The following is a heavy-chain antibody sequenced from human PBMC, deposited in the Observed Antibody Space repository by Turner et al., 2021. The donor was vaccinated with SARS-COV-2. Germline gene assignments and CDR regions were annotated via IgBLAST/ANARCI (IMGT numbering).Heavy chain of an antibody. CDR1: GFTFSSYS. V-gene: IGHV3-21*01. CDR3: AREDDFWSGYHHYGMDV. Sequence: EVPLVGSGGGRVNLGVSLRLSCAASGFTFSSYSMIWVRQAPGKGLEWVSSISSTSSYIYYADSVKGRFTISRDNAKNSLYLQMNSLRAEDTAVYYCAREDDFWSGYHHYGMDVWGQGTTVTVS. D-gene: IGHD3-3*01. J-gene: IGHJ6*02. CDR2: ISSTSSYI.